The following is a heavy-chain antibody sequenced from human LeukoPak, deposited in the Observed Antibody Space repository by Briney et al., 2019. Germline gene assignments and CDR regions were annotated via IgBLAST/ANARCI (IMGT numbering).Heavy chain of an antibody. V-gene: IGHV3-7*01. Sequence: QPGGSLRLSCATSGYTFSSYWMSWVRQAPGKGLEWVANIKQDGSEKNYLDSVKGRFTISRDNAKNSLYLQMNSLRAEDTAVYYCARSRSVSNYKGMDVWGQGTTVTVSS. D-gene: IGHD5/OR15-5a*01. CDR3: ARSRSVSNYKGMDV. CDR2: IKQDGSEK. CDR1: GYTFSSYW. J-gene: IGHJ6*02.